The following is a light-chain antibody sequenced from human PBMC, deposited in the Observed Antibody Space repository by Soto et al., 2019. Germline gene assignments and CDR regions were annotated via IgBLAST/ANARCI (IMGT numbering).Light chain of an antibody. J-gene: IGLJ3*02. V-gene: IGLV2-14*01. Sequence: QSVLTQPASVSGSNGQSITISCTGTSSDVGGYNYVSWYQQHPGKAPKLMIYEVSNRPSGVSNRFSGSKSGNTASLTISGLQAEDEADYYCSSYTTISTLEVFGGGTKLTVL. CDR1: SSDVGGYNY. CDR3: SSYTTISTLEV. CDR2: EVS.